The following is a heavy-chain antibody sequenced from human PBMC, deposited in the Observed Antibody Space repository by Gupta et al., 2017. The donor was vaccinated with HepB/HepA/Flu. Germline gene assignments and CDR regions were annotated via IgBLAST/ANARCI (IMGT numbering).Heavy chain of an antibody. CDR2: IRAYKNIK. CDR3: ARDLAIVTGYDCYFDS. Sequence: QLQLVQSGPEVTKPAASVKVSCTASNYIFTTYGISWVRQAPGRGLEWMGWIRAYKNIKKSAQKVQVRRTLTIETYTSTAYMELTGLRYEDQDVYFCARDLAIVTGYDCYFDSWGQGTLVTVSS. V-gene: IGHV1-18*01. D-gene: IGHD3-9*01. CDR1: NYIFTTYG. J-gene: IGHJ4*02.